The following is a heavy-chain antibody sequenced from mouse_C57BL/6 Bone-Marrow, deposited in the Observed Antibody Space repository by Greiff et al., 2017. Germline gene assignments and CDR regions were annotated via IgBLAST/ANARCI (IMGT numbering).Heavy chain of an antibody. D-gene: IGHD1-1*01. J-gene: IGHJ1*03. V-gene: IGHV1-18*01. CDR2: INPNNGGT. Sequence: VQLKQSGPELVKPGASVKIPCKASGYTFTDYNMDWVKQSHGKSLEWIGDINPNNGGTIYNQKFKGKATLTVDKSSSTAYMELRSLTSEDTAVYYCARRHYGSSPWYFDVWGTGTTVTVSS. CDR3: ARRHYGSSPWYFDV. CDR1: GYTFTDYN.